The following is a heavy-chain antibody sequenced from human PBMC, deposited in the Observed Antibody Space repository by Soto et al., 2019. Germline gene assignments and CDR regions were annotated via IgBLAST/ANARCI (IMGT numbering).Heavy chain of an antibody. CDR2: ISYDGNNK. J-gene: IGHJ6*02. CDR1: GFSLSNNG. V-gene: IGHV3-30*18. D-gene: IGHD3-22*01. Sequence: GVSLRLSFAASGFSLSNNGRHWVRQATGQALEWVAVISYDGNNKYYADSVKGRFTISRDNSKNTVYLEMNNLRAEDTAMYYCAKGGSGNYLTYYYYYGMDVWGQGTTVTVSS. CDR3: AKGGSGNYLTYYYYYGMDV.